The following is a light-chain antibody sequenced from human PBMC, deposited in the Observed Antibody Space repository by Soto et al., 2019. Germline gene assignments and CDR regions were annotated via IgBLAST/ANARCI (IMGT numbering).Light chain of an antibody. CDR3: TSYSSSDIFYV. Sequence: QSVLTQPASVSGSPGQSITISCTGTSSDVGSYNLVSWYQQHPGKAPKLMIYEGSKRPSGVSNRFSGSKSGNTASLTISGLQADDEADYYCTSYSSSDIFYVFGTGTKVTVL. CDR1: SSDVGSYNL. V-gene: IGLV2-14*02. J-gene: IGLJ1*01. CDR2: EGS.